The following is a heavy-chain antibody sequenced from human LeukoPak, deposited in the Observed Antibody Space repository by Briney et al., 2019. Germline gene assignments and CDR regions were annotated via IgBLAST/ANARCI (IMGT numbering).Heavy chain of an antibody. D-gene: IGHD4/OR15-4a*01. Sequence: GGSLRLSCAASGFTFSSYPMHWVRQAPGKGLEWVAFIRYDGSNKYYADSVKGRFTISRDNSKNTLYLQMNSLRAEDTAVYYCAKDRLRLWSSYYYYMDVWGKGTTVTVSS. CDR3: AKDRLRLWSSYYYYMDV. CDR1: GFTFSSYP. J-gene: IGHJ6*03. V-gene: IGHV3-30*02. CDR2: IRYDGSNK.